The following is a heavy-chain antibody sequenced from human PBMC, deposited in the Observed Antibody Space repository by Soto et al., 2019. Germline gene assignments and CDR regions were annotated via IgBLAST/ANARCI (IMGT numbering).Heavy chain of an antibody. J-gene: IGHJ4*02. V-gene: IGHV1-46*01. CDR3: ARDQRLELRYYFDY. CDR1: GYTFTSYY. Sequence: ASVKVSCKASGYTFTSYYIHWVRQAPGQGLEWMGIFNPTGDTASYAQKLQGRVTMTRDTSTGTAYMELGSLRSEDTAVYYCARDQRLELRYYFDYGGQGTRVT. CDR2: FNPTGDTA. D-gene: IGHD1-7*01.